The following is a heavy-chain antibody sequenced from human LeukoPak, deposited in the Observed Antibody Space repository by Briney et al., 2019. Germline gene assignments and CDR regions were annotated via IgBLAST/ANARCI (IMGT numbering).Heavy chain of an antibody. J-gene: IGHJ4*02. D-gene: IGHD3-10*01. CDR2: ISYDGSNK. CDR1: GFTFSSYG. CDR3: ATLRGFDY. Sequence: GGSLRLSCAASGFTFSSYGMHWVRQAPGKGLEWVAVISYDGSNKYYAGSVKGRFTISRDNSKNTLYLQMNSLRAEDTAVYYCATLRGFDYWGQGTLVTVSS. V-gene: IGHV3-30*03.